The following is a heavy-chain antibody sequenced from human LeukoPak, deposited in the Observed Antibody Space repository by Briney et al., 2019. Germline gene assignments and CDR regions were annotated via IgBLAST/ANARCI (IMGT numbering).Heavy chain of an antibody. V-gene: IGHV3-21*01. D-gene: IGHD3-10*01. CDR1: GFTVSSNY. CDR2: ISSSSRYI. Sequence: GGSLRLSCAASGFTVSSNYMSWVRQAPGKGLEWVSSISSSSRYIFYADSVKGRFTISRDNAKNSLYLQMNSLRAEDTAVYYCARDRGSSFDYWGQGTLVTVSS. CDR3: ARDRGSSFDY. J-gene: IGHJ4*02.